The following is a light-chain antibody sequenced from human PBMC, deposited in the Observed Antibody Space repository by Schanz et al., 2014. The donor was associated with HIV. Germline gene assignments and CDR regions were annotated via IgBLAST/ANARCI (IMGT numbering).Light chain of an antibody. CDR3: LQYNDDVYT. CDR1: QGIGTW. Sequence: DIQMTQSPSRLSASVGDSVTITCRASQGIGTWLAWYQQKPGKAPELLIYEASTLKSGVPLRFTGSGSGTEFALTISSLQPDDFATYYCLQYNDDVYTFGQGTKLEIK. CDR2: EAS. J-gene: IGKJ2*01. V-gene: IGKV1-5*03.